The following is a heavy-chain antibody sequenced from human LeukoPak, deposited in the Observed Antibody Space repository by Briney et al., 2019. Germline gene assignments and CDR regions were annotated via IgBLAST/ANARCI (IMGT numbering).Heavy chain of an antibody. D-gene: IGHD6-13*01. J-gene: IGHJ4*02. Sequence: PGGSLRLSCAASGXTFSSYAMSWVRQAPGKGLAWVSVISGSGDSTYYADSVKGRFTISRDNSNNTLYLQMNSLRAEETAVYYCAKRGIAAGVRGSYFDYWGQGTLVTVSS. CDR2: ISGSGDST. CDR3: AKRGIAAGVRGSYFDY. V-gene: IGHV3-23*01. CDR1: GXTFSSYA.